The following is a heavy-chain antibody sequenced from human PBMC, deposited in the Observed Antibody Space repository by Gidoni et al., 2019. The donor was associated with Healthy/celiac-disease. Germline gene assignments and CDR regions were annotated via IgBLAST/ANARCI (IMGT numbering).Heavy chain of an antibody. CDR2: IYYSGST. J-gene: IGHJ6*03. D-gene: IGHD5-12*01. CDR3: ARELEMATIEVGYYYYMDV. Sequence: QVQLQESGPGLVKPSETLSLTCTVSGGSISSYYWSWIRQPPGKGLEWIGYIYYSGSTNYNPSLKSRVTISVDTSKNQFSLKLSSVTAADTAVYYCARELEMATIEVGYYYYMDVWGKGTTVTVSS. CDR1: GGSISSYY. V-gene: IGHV4-59*01.